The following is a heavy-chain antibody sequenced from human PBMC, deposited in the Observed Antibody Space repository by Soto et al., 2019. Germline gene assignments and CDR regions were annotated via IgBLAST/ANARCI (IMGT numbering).Heavy chain of an antibody. Sequence: GGSLRLSCAASGFTFSSYSMNWVRQAPGKGLEWVSYISSTSNYIYYADSVKGRFTISRDNAKNSLYLQMNSLRAEDTAVYYCVRDRMVDYGMDVWGQATTVT. V-gene: IGHV3-21*01. CDR3: VRDRMVDYGMDV. CDR2: ISSTSNYI. J-gene: IGHJ6*02. CDR1: GFTFSSYS. D-gene: IGHD2-15*01.